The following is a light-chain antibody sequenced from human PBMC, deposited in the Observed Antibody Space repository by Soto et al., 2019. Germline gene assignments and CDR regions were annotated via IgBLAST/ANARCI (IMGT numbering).Light chain of an antibody. CDR3: QQRRSWPPTIT. Sequence: TQSPSSLSASVGDRVPITCQASQDIKNYLNWYQQRPGQAPRLLIHDASYRATDIPPRFSGSGSGTDFTLTISSLEPEDFAVYYCQQRRSWPPTITLGQGTRLEIK. CDR2: DAS. CDR1: QDIKNY. J-gene: IGKJ5*01. V-gene: IGKV3-11*01.